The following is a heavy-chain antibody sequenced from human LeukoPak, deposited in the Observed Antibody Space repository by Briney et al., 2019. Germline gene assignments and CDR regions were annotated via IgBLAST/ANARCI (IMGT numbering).Heavy chain of an antibody. D-gene: IGHD2-21*02. J-gene: IGHJ4*02. CDR1: GFSFSRSW. Sequence: GGSLRLSCAASGFSFSRSWMSWVRQAPGKGLEWVANIRPDGSDKCYVDSERGRFIISRDNAKNSLYLQMNSLRAEDTAVYYCVSAKTCGGDCYHFDYWGQGALVTVSS. CDR3: VSAKTCGGDCYHFDY. V-gene: IGHV3-7*03. CDR2: IRPDGSDK.